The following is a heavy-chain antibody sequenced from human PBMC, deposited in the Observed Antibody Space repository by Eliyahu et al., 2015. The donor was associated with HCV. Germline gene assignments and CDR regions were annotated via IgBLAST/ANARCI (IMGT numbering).Heavy chain of an antibody. CDR3: ASPQADTAMAEGVV. V-gene: IGHV3-48*01. CDR1: GFTFXSYS. CDR2: ISSSSSTI. Sequence: EVQLVESGGGLVQPGGSLRLSCAASGFTFXSYSMNWVRQAPGKGLGWVSYISSSSSTIYYADSVKGRFTISRDNAKNSLYLQMNSLRAEDTAVYYCASPQADTAMAEGVVWGQGTTVTVSS. D-gene: IGHD5-18*01. J-gene: IGHJ6*02.